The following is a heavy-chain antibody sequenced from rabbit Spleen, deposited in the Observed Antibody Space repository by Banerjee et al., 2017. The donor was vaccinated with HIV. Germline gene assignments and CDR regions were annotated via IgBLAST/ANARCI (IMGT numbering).Heavy chain of an antibody. CDR2: IDLLFGTT. J-gene: IGHJ4*01. Sequence: QEQLEESAGGLVQPGGSLKLSCKASGFDFSYYGVSWVRQAPGKGLEWIGYIDLLFGTTYYANWVNGRFTISSHNAQNTLYLQLNSLTAADTATYFCVRDLGYDDYSEKGYFNLWGQGTLVTVS. CDR3: VRDLGYDDYSEKGYFNL. CDR1: GFDFSYYG. V-gene: IGHV1S47*01. D-gene: IGHD2-1*01.